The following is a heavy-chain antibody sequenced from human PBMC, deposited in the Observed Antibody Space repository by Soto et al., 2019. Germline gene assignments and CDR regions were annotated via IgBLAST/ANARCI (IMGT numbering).Heavy chain of an antibody. CDR3: AAPGGHDYGDYGTTKLDY. D-gene: IGHD4-17*01. CDR2: IIPIFGTA. CDR1: GGTFSSYA. J-gene: IGHJ4*02. V-gene: IGHV1-69*12. Sequence: QVPLVQSGAEVKKPGSSVKVSCKASGGTFSSYAISWVRQAPGQGLEWMGGIIPIFGTANYAQKFQGRVTITADESTSTAYMELSSLRSEDTAVYYCAAPGGHDYGDYGTTKLDYWGQGTLVTVSS.